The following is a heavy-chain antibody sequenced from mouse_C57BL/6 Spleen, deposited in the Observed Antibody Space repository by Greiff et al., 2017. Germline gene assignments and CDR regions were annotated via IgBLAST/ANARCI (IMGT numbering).Heavy chain of an antibody. V-gene: IGHV3-6*01. D-gene: IGHD1-2*01. Sequence: EVQLQQSGPGLVKPSQSLSLTCSVTGYSITSGYYWNWIRQFPGNKLEWMGYISYDGSNNYNPSLKNRISITRDPSKNQFFLKLNSVTTEDTATYYCAREKSSTAPFDYWGQGTTLTVSS. CDR1: GYSITSGYY. CDR2: ISYDGSN. CDR3: AREKSSTAPFDY. J-gene: IGHJ2*01.